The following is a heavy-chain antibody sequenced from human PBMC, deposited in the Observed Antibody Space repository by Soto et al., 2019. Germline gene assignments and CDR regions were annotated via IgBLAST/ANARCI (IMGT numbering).Heavy chain of an antibody. CDR1: GYTFTSYD. Sequence: GASVKVSCKASGYTFTSYDINWVRQATGQGLEWMGWMNPNSGNTGYAQKFQGRVTMTRNTSISTAYMELSSLRSEDTAVYYCARVAWGYQLTSYYYYYYGMDVWGQGTTVTVSS. D-gene: IGHD2-2*01. J-gene: IGHJ6*02. V-gene: IGHV1-8*01. CDR3: ARVAWGYQLTSYYYYYYGMDV. CDR2: MNPNSGNT.